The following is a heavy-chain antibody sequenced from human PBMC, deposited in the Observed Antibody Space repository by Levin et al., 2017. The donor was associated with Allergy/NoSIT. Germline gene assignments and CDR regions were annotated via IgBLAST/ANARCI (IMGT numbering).Heavy chain of an antibody. CDR3: ARKTWAGVIH. CDR2: VYPGDSNT. CDR1: GYNFNTYY. D-gene: IGHD2-21*01. Sequence: GESLKISCKASGYNFNTYYIGWVRQMPGKGLEWMGIVYPGDSNTRYSPSFQGQVTISADKSISTAYLQWSSLKASDTAIYYCARKTWAGVIHWGHGTLVTVSS. V-gene: IGHV5-51*01. J-gene: IGHJ4*01.